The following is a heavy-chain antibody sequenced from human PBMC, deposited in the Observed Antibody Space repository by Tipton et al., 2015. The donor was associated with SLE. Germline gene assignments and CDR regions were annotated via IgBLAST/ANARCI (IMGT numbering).Heavy chain of an antibody. CDR1: GHSISSGYY. CDR3: ARVWLNNAFDI. Sequence: GLVKPSETLSLICNVSGHSISSGYYWSWIRQPAGKGLEWIGRIYTSGATDDNPSLKSRVTMSVDMSKNQIFLKMTSVTAADSAVYFCARVWLNNAFDIWGQGTRVTVSS. J-gene: IGHJ3*02. V-gene: IGHV4-4*07. D-gene: IGHD2/OR15-2a*01. CDR2: IYTSGAT.